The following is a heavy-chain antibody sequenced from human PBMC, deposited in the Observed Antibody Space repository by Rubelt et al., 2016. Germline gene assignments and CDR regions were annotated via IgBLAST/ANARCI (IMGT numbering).Heavy chain of an antibody. CDR2: IKPDGSEA. V-gene: IGHV3-7*01. Sequence: EVQLVESGGDLVQPGGTLRLSCAASGFLFHHYWMTWVRQAPGKGLEWVANIKPDGSEAYYIDHMKGRFNMSRDNAKNSLYLKMNSLRAEDTAVYYCARGPTSGTRFADLDLDYWGQGTLVTVSS. CDR1: GFLFHHYW. D-gene: IGHD3-10*01. CDR3: ARGPTSGTRFADLDLDY. J-gene: IGHJ4*02.